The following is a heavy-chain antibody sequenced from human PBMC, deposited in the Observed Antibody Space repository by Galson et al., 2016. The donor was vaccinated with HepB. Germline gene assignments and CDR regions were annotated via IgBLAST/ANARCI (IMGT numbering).Heavy chain of an antibody. CDR3: ARVRLATRPRGMDV. J-gene: IGHJ6*02. CDR2: IKQDGSEK. V-gene: IGHV3-7*01. Sequence: SLRLSCAGSGFTFSTYWMTWFRQAPGKGLEWVANIKQDGSEKYYVDSVKGRFTISRDNAKNSLYLQMNSLRAEDAAVYYCARVRLATRPRGMDVWGQGTTVTVSS. CDR1: GFTFSTYW. D-gene: IGHD6-6*01.